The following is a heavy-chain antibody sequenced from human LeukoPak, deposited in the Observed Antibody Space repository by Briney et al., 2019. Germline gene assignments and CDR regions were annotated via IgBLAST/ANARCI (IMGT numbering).Heavy chain of an antibody. Sequence: ASVKVSCKASGYTFTGYYMHWVRQAPGQGLEWMGWINPNSGGTNYAQKFQGRVTMTRDTSISTAYMALSRLRSDDTAVYCCAAAGGSGYYPYYYYGMDVWGQGTTVTVSS. CDR2: INPNSGGT. CDR3: AAAGGSGYYPYYYYGMDV. J-gene: IGHJ6*02. CDR1: GYTFTGYY. V-gene: IGHV1-2*02. D-gene: IGHD3-22*01.